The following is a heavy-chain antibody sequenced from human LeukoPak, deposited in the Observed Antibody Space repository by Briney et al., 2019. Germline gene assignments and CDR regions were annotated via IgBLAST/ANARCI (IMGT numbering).Heavy chain of an antibody. CDR2: IIPIFGTA. D-gene: IGHD3-22*01. CDR1: GGTFSSYA. Sequence: SVKASCKASGGTFSSYAISWVRQAPGQGLEWMGGIIPIFGTANYAQKFQGRVTITADESTSTAYMELSSLRSEDTAVYYCANDDYYDSSGEFDYWGQGNLVNVSS. J-gene: IGHJ4*02. V-gene: IGHV1-69*13. CDR3: ANDDYYDSSGEFDY.